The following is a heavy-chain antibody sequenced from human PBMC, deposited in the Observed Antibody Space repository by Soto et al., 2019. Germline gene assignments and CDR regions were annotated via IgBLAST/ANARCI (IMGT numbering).Heavy chain of an antibody. CDR1: GYTFTSYG. Sequence: ASVKVSCKASGYTFTSYGISWVRQAPGQGLEWMGWISAYNGNTNYAQKLQGRVTMTTDTSTSTAYMELRSLRSDDTAVYYCARSPKLYSSSPFDYWGQGTLVTVSS. D-gene: IGHD6-6*01. V-gene: IGHV1-18*01. CDR3: ARSPKLYSSSPFDY. CDR2: ISAYNGNT. J-gene: IGHJ4*02.